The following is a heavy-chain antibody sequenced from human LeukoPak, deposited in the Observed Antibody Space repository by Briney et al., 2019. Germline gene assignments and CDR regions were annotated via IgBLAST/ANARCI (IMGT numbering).Heavy chain of an antibody. Sequence: PGGSLRLSCAASGFTFSTYAMSWVRQAPGKGLEWDSGISGGGGSTYYADSVKGRFTISRDNSKNTLYLQMNSLRAEDTAVYYCAKSPGSGWYGDYWGQGTLVTVSS. D-gene: IGHD6-19*01. V-gene: IGHV3-23*01. CDR1: GFTFSTYA. J-gene: IGHJ4*02. CDR3: AKSPGSGWYGDY. CDR2: ISGGGGST.